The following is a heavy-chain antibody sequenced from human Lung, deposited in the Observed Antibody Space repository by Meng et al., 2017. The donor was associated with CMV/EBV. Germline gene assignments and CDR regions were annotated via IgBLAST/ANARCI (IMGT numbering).Heavy chain of an antibody. Sequence: SXTLSLXCTVSGGSINSGGYYWSWIRQHPGKGLEWIGHIYHSGTTSYNPSLKSRVSISVDTSKKQFSLKLSSTTAADTAVYYCARAQYYYDSSAFFEYWGQGAXVTGAS. CDR1: GGSINSGGYY. V-gene: IGHV4-31*03. CDR3: ARAQYYYDSSAFFEY. CDR2: IYHSGTT. D-gene: IGHD3-22*01. J-gene: IGHJ4*02.